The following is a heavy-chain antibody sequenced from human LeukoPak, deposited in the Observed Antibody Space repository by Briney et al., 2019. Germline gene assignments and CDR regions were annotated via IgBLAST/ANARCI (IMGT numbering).Heavy chain of an antibody. CDR3: ARLLRYYGSGRPNY. J-gene: IGHJ4*02. CDR1: GGSISSSSYY. CDR2: IYYSGST. Sequence: SETLSLTCTVSGGSISSSSYYWGWIRQPPGKGLEWIGSIYYSGSTYYNPSLKSRVTISVDTSKNQFSLKLSSVTAADTAVYYCARLLRYYGSGRPNYWGQGTLVTVSS. D-gene: IGHD3-10*01. V-gene: IGHV4-39*01.